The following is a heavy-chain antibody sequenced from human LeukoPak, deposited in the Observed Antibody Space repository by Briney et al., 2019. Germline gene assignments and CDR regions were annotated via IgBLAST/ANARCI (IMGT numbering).Heavy chain of an antibody. D-gene: IGHD2-2*01. CDR3: ARDADIVVVPAADAFDI. CDR2: ISAYNGNT. Sequence: ASVKVSCKASGYTFTSYDINWVRQATGQGLEWMGWISAYNGNTNYAQKLQGRVTMTTDTSTSTAYMELRSLRSDDTAVYYCARDADIVVVPAADAFDIWGQGTMVTVSS. J-gene: IGHJ3*02. V-gene: IGHV1-18*01. CDR1: GYTFTSYD.